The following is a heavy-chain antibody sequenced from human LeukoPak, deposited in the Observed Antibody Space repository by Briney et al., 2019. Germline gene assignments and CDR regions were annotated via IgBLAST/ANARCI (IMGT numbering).Heavy chain of an antibody. V-gene: IGHV4-34*01. CDR2: INHSGGT. D-gene: IGHD6-13*01. Sequence: PSETLSLTCAVYGGSFSGYYWSWIRQPPGKGLEWIGEINHSGGTNYNPSLKSRVTISVDTSKNQFSLKLSSVTAADTAVYYCASLFSSSWYARDFWGQGTLITVSS. CDR3: ASLFSSSWYARDF. CDR1: GGSFSGYY. J-gene: IGHJ4*02.